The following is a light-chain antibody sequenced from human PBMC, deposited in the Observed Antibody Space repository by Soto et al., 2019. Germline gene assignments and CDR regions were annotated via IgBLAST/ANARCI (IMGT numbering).Light chain of an antibody. V-gene: IGKV3-11*01. J-gene: IGKJ3*01. CDR2: ATS. Sequence: EVVLTQSPATLSLSPGEGATLSCRASQSIGNYLAWYQQKPGQAPRLLIYATSIRTTGIPARFSGSGSGTDFSLSISSLEPEDFAVYYCQQRSSWPFTFGPGTKVDI. CDR1: QSIGNY. CDR3: QQRSSWPFT.